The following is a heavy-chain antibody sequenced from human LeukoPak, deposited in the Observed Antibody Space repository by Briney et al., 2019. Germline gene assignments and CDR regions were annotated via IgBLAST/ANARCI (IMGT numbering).Heavy chain of an antibody. CDR2: IHSSGGS. CDR1: GASISNYY. D-gene: IGHD1-26*01. J-gene: IGHJ4*02. Sequence: PSETLSLTCTVSGASISNYYRSWIRQTPEKGLEWMGHIHSSGGSSYYPSLKSRLTLSIDTSRNQLSLKLPSVTAADTAVYFCARLGSYHDFWGQGALVTVSS. CDR3: ARLGSYHDF. V-gene: IGHV4-4*09.